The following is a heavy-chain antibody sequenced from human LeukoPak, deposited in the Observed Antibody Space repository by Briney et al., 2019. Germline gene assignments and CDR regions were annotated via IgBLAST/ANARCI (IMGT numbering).Heavy chain of an antibody. Sequence: GGSLRLSCAASGFTFSSSAMSWVRQAPGKGLEWVSAISNNGGYTYYADSVQGRFTISRDNSKSTLCLQMNSLRAEDTAVCYCAKQLGYCSDGSCYFPYWGQGTLVTVSS. J-gene: IGHJ4*02. CDR1: GFTFSSSA. CDR3: AKQLGYCSDGSCYFPY. CDR2: ISNNGGYT. D-gene: IGHD2-15*01. V-gene: IGHV3-23*01.